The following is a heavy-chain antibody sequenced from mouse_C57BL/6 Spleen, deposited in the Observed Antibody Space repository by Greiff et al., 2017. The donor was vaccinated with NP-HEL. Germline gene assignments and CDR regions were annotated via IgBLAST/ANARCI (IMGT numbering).Heavy chain of an antibody. J-gene: IGHJ1*03. CDR1: GYTFTSYW. D-gene: IGHD1-1*01. CDR3: ARGTTVGYVDV. Sequence: VQLQQPGAELVMPGASVKLSCKASGYTFTSYWMHWVKQRPGQGLEWIGEIDPSDSYTNYNQKFKGKSTLTVDKSSSTAYMQLSSLTSEDSAVYYCARGTTVGYVDVWGTGTTVTVSS. V-gene: IGHV1-69*01. CDR2: IDPSDSYT.